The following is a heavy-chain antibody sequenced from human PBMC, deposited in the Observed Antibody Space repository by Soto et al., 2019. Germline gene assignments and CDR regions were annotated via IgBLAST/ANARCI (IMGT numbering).Heavy chain of an antibody. J-gene: IGHJ4*02. CDR2: IWYDGSNK. CDR1: GFTFSSYG. CDR3: ARDKIAAAVYYFDY. V-gene: IGHV3-33*01. Sequence: GGSLRLSCAASGFTFSSYGMHWVRQAPGKGLEWVAVIWYDGSNKYYADSVKGRFTISRDNSKNTLYLQMNSLRAEDTAVYYCARDKIAAAVYYFDYWGPGTLVTVSS. D-gene: IGHD6-13*01.